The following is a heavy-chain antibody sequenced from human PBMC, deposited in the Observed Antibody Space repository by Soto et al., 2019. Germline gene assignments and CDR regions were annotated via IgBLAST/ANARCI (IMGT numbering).Heavy chain of an antibody. CDR2: MNPNSGNT. Sequence: GASVKVSCKGSGYTLTRYDINWVRQATGQGVEWMGWMNPNSGNTGYAQKFQGRVTTTRNTSISTAYMELSSLRSEDTAVYYCAKGLGWGINFDWFLGWFDPWGQGTLVTVSS. J-gene: IGHJ5*02. CDR3: AKGLGWGINFDWFLGWFDP. V-gene: IGHV1-8*01. D-gene: IGHD3-9*01. CDR1: GYTLTRYD.